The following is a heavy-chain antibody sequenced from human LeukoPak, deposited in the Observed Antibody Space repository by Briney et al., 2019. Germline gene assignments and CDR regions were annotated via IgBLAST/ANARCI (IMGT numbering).Heavy chain of an antibody. CDR1: GGSISSYY. CDR2: IYYSGST. D-gene: IGHD3-10*01. V-gene: IGHV4-59*08. Sequence: SETLSLTCTVSGGSISSYYWSWIRQPPGKGLEWIGYIYYSGSTNYNPSLKSRVTISVETSKNQFSLKLSSVTAADTAVYYCARHGVTSMVRGVISWFDPWSQGTLVTVSS. CDR3: ARHGVTSMVRGVISWFDP. J-gene: IGHJ5*02.